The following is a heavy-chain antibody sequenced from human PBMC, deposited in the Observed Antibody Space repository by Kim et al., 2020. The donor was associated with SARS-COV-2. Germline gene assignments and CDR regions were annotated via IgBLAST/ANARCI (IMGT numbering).Heavy chain of an antibody. CDR3: ARIVRGVKDDAFDI. Sequence: GGSLRLSCAASGFIVSKNYMSWVRQAPGKGLEWVSVLYSDGSTYYADSVKGRFTISRDNSKNMLYLQLNSLRAEDTAVYYCARIVRGVKDDAFDIWGQGTMVTVSS. CDR1: GFIVSKNY. J-gene: IGHJ3*02. D-gene: IGHD3-10*01. CDR2: LYSDGST. V-gene: IGHV3-53*01.